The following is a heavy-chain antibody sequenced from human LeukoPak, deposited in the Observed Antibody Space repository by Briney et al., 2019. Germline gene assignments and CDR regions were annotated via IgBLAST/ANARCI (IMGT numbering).Heavy chain of an antibody. D-gene: IGHD1-7*01. CDR2: IRYNGNDK. V-gene: IGHV3-30*02. CDR1: GFSFSDYG. J-gene: IGHJ6*03. CDR3: AKRGDWNSRYSYYYYMDV. Sequence: GGSLRLSCAASGFSFSDYGMLWVRQAPGKGLEWVALIRYNGNDKYYDDSVKGRFTISRDNSKNTLYLQMNSLRAEDTAVYYCAKRGDWNSRYSYYYYMDVWGKGTTVTVSS.